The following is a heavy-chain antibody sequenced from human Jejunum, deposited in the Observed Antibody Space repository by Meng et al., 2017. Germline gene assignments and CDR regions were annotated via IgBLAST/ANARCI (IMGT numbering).Heavy chain of an antibody. CDR2: IVPSLGTT. CDR3: AREWSIVGVGAQHYGFDV. Sequence: SVKVSCKASGGTFSSYGISWLRQAPGQGLEWMGGIVPSLGTTKYAQKFQGRFTITADKSTNSAYMELSSLRSEDTAIYYCAREWSIVGVGAQHYGFDVWGQGTSVTVSS. V-gene: IGHV1-69*10. CDR1: GGTFSSYG. D-gene: IGHD1-26*01. J-gene: IGHJ6*02.